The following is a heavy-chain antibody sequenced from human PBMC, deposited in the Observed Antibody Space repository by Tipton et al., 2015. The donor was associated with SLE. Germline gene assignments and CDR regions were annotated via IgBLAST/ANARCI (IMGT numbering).Heavy chain of an antibody. CDR3: ARDELFAVAGTDYIDY. V-gene: IGHV1-18*01. Sequence: QLVQSGAEVKKPGASVKVSCKASGYIFTSYGITWVRQAPGQGLEWMGWSSTYNSNTDFAQKLEGRVTLTTETSTSTGYMELRSLRSDDTAVYYCARDELFAVAGTDYIDYWGQGTLVTVSS. CDR2: SSTYNSNT. CDR1: GYIFTSYG. D-gene: IGHD6-19*01. J-gene: IGHJ4*02.